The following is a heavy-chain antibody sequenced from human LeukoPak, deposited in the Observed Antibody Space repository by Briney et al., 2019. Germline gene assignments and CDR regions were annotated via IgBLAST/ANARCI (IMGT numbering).Heavy chain of an antibody. CDR3: ARGNSNGFDI. CDR1: GFTFSNYW. J-gene: IGHJ3*02. Sequence: GGSLRLSCAASGFTFSNYWMSWVRQAPGKGLEWVAFIRYDGTAQYYADSVKGRFTISRDNSKNTLYLQVNSVRAEDTAVYYCARGNSNGFDIWGQGTMVTVSS. CDR2: IRYDGTAQ. V-gene: IGHV3-30*02. D-gene: IGHD1-7*01.